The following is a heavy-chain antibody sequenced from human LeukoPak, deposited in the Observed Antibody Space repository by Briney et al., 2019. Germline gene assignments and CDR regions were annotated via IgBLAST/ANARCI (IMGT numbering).Heavy chain of an antibody. CDR3: GRDSCCGDSCYGDY. CDR2: ISAYNGNT. CDR1: GYTFTFYS. V-gene: IGHV1-18*01. J-gene: IGHJ4*02. D-gene: IGHD2-15*01. Sequence: ASVKVTCPGSGYTFTFYSIGCVRQAPGQGLEWMGWISAYNGNTDYAQKFQGRVTMTTDTSTSTAYMELRSLRSDDTAMYYCGRDSCCGDSCYGDYWGQGTLVTVSS.